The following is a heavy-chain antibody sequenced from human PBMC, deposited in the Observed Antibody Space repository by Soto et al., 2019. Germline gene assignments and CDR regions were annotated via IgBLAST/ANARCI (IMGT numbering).Heavy chain of an antibody. Sequence: GGSLRLSCAVSGFTLSDHYIDWVHQAPGKGLEWVGRSRDKPQGYSTAYAASVKGRFTTSRDESKNSAYLQMNSLKTEDTAVYYCVRATYFSDSSGYTRCLDYWGQGTLVTVSS. CDR2: SRDKPQGYST. CDR3: VRATYFSDSSGYTRCLDY. D-gene: IGHD3-22*01. CDR1: GFTLSDHY. V-gene: IGHV3-72*01. J-gene: IGHJ4*02.